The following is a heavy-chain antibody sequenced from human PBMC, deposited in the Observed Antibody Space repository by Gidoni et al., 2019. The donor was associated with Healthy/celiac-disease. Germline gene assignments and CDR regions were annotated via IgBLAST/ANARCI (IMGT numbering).Heavy chain of an antibody. J-gene: IGHJ3*02. V-gene: IGHV4-31*03. CDR3: ARERRANYYDSSGYYYGLAIDAFDI. Sequence: QVQLQESGPGLVKPSQTLSLTCTVSGGSISSDGYYWSWIRQHPGKGLEWIGYIYYSGSTYYNPSLKSRVTISVDTSKNQFSLKLSSVTAADTAVYYCARERRANYYDSSGYYYGLAIDAFDIWGQGTMVTVSS. CDR2: IYYSGST. D-gene: IGHD3-22*01. CDR1: GGSISSDGYY.